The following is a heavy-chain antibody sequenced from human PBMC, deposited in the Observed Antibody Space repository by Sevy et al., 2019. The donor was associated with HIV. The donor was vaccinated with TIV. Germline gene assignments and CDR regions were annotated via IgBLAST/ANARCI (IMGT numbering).Heavy chain of an antibody. J-gene: IGHJ3*02. Sequence: EGSLRLSCAASGFTFSDDYINWIRQAPGKELEWVSYIRGSSSYTNYADSVKGRFTISRDNAKNSLYLQMNSLRAEDTDVYYCARVGCSITSCPKGDAFDIWGQGTMVTVSS. CDR1: GFTFSDDY. CDR2: IRGSSSYT. V-gene: IGHV3-11*06. D-gene: IGHD2-2*01. CDR3: ARVGCSITSCPKGDAFDI.